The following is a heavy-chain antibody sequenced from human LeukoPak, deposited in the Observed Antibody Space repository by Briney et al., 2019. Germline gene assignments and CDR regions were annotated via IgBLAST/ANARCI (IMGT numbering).Heavy chain of an antibody. CDR3: AKTPVRRFPLYFDY. J-gene: IGHJ4*02. CDR2: ISYDGSNE. D-gene: IGHD3-3*01. Sequence: PGGSLRLSCAASGFTFSSYVMHWVRQAPGKGLEWVAIISYDGSNEYYADSVKGRFTISRDNSKNTLYLQMNSLRAEDTAVYYCAKTPVRRFPLYFDYWGQGTLVTVSS. CDR1: GFTFSSYV. V-gene: IGHV3-30*04.